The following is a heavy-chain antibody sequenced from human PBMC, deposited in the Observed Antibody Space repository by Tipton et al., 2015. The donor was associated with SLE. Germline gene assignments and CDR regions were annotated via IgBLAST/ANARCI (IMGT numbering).Heavy chain of an antibody. D-gene: IGHD4-17*01. Sequence: TLSLTCAVYGGSFSGYYWSWIRQPPGKGLEWIGEINHSGSTNYNPSLKSRVTISVDKSITTAYLQWNSLKASDTAMYYCARQGHYGDYEGYWGQGTLVTVSS. CDR1: GGSFSGYY. CDR2: INHSGST. CDR3: ARQGHYGDYEGY. V-gene: IGHV4-34*01. J-gene: IGHJ4*02.